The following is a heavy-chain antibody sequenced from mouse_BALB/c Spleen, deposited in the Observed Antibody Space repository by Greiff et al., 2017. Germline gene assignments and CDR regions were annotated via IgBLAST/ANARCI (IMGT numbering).Heavy chain of an antibody. CDR1: GFSLTSYG. Sequence: VHLVESGPGLVQPSQSLSITCTVSGFSLTSYGVHWVRQSPGKGLEWLGVIWSGGSTDYNAAFISRLSISKDNSKSQVFFKMNSLQANDTAIYYCARNDGIFAYWGQGTLVTVSA. CDR3: ARNDGIFAY. CDR2: IWSGGST. V-gene: IGHV2-2*02. J-gene: IGHJ3*01. D-gene: IGHD2-3*01.